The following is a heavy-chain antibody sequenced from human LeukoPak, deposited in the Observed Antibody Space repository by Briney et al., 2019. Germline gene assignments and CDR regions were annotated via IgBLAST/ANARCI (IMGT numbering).Heavy chain of an antibody. V-gene: IGHV4-31*03. Sequence: SETLSLTCTVSGGSISSGGYYWSWIRQHPGKGLEWIGYIYYSGSTYYNPSLKSRVTISVDTSKNQFSLKLSSVTAADTAVYYCASEYYDSSGYYYQVYYYYGMDVWGQGTTVTVSS. CDR3: ASEYYDSSGYYYQVYYYYGMDV. D-gene: IGHD3-22*01. J-gene: IGHJ6*02. CDR2: IYYSGST. CDR1: GGSISSGGYY.